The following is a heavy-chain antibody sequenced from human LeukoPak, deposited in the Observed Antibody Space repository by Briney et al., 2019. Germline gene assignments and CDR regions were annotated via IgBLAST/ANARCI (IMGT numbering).Heavy chain of an antibody. D-gene: IGHD1-7*01. J-gene: IGHJ5*02. Sequence: PSETLSLTCTVSGGSVTSGTQYWSWIRQPPGKGLEWISYLYSSDTYASGDTNYNPSLKNRATISLDSSKNQFSLKLSSVTAADTAVYYCARSPNYRGWFDPWGQGTLVTVSS. CDR2: LYSSDTYASGDT. CDR3: ARSPNYRGWFDP. CDR1: GGSVTSGTQY. V-gene: IGHV4-61*01.